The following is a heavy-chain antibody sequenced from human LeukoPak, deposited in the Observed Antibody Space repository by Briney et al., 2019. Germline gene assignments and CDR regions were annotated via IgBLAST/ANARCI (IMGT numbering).Heavy chain of an antibody. CDR2: ISWNSGSI. Sequence: PGRSLRLSCAASGFTFDDYAMHWVRQAPGKGLEWVSGISWNSGSIGYADSVKGRFTISRDNAKNSPYLQMNSLRAEDTAVYYCARDRLTVTSYDYWGQGTLVNVSS. D-gene: IGHD4-17*01. V-gene: IGHV3-9*01. CDR1: GFTFDDYA. CDR3: ARDRLTVTSYDY. J-gene: IGHJ4*02.